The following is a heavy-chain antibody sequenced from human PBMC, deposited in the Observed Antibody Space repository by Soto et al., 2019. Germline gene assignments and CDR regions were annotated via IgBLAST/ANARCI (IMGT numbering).Heavy chain of an antibody. D-gene: IGHD6-19*01. J-gene: IGHJ3*02. V-gene: IGHV3-11*01. CDR2: ISSSGSTI. Sequence: GGSLRLSCAASGFTFSDYYMSWIRQAPGKGLEWVSYISSSGSTIYYADSVKGRFTISRDNAKNSLYLQMNSLRAEDTAVYYCARPRTAVANDAFDIWGQGTMVTVSS. CDR3: ARPRTAVANDAFDI. CDR1: GFTFSDYY.